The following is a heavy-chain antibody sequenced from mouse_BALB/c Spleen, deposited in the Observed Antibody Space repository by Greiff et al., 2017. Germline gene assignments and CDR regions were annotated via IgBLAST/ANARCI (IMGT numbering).Heavy chain of an antibody. CDR2: ISNGGGST. J-gene: IGHJ1*01. V-gene: IGHV5-12-2*01. CDR1: GFTFSSYT. Sequence: EVKLQESGGGLVQPGGSLKLSCAASGFTFSSYTMSWVRQTPEKRLEWVAYISNGGGSTYYPDTVKGRFTISRDNAKNTLYLQMSSLKSEDTAMYYCARRDWYFDVWGAGTTVTVSS. CDR3: ARRDWYFDV.